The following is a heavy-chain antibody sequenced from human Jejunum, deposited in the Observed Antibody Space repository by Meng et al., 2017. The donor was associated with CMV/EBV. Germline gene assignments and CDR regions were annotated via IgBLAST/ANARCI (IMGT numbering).Heavy chain of an antibody. Sequence: QESGQGLVKPSQTLSLTRSVSGGSIGSGDYYWSWIRQPPGKGLEWIGYIHDTGSTSHNPSLKSRVDISLGTSKNQFSLTLNSVTAEDTAVYFCARGSIFVSFDSWGQGTLVTVSS. CDR2: IHDTGST. CDR3: ARGSIFVSFDS. CDR1: GGSIGSGDYY. V-gene: IGHV4-30-4*08. D-gene: IGHD3-3*01. J-gene: IGHJ4*02.